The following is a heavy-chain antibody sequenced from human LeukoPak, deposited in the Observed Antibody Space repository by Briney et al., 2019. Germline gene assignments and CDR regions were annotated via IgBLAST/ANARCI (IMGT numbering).Heavy chain of an antibody. V-gene: IGHV1-18*01. Sequence: ASVKVSCKASGYTFTSYGISWVRQAPGQGLEWMGWISAYNGNTNYAQKLQGRVTMTTDTSTGTAYMELRSLRSDDTAVYYCARVNDYGDYLTLAHWYFDLWGRGTLVTVSS. CDR2: ISAYNGNT. CDR3: ARVNDYGDYLTLAHWYFDL. D-gene: IGHD4-17*01. J-gene: IGHJ2*01. CDR1: GYTFTSYG.